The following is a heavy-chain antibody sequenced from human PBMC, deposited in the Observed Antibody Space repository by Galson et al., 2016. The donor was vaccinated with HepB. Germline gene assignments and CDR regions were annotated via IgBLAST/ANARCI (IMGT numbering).Heavy chain of an antibody. J-gene: IGHJ3*02. Sequence: SLRLSCAASGFSFSNYWMYWVRQAPEKGLVWVSRINNGGSFITYADSVKGRFTISRDNAKNTLSLQMNSLRAEDTAVFYCARDGQGGAPYAFDSWGQGTKVIVSS. V-gene: IGHV3-74*01. CDR1: GFSFSNYW. CDR2: INNGGSFI. CDR3: ARDGQGGAPYAFDS. D-gene: IGHD1-26*01.